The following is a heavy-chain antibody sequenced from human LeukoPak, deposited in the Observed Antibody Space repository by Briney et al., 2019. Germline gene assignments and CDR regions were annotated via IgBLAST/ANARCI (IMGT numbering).Heavy chain of an antibody. CDR1: GFTFSSYA. J-gene: IGHJ6*02. V-gene: IGHV3-30*04. CDR2: ISYDGSNK. Sequence: PGRSLRLSCAASGFTFSSYAMHWVRQAPGKGLEWVAVISYDGSNKYYADSVRGRFTISRDNSKNTLYLQMNSLRAEDTAVYYCARDYSSSWYPFYYYYYGMDVWGQGTTVTVSS. D-gene: IGHD6-13*01. CDR3: ARDYSSSWYPFYYYYYGMDV.